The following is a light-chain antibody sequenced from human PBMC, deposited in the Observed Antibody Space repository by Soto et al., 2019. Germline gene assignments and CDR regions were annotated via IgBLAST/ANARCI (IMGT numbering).Light chain of an antibody. Sequence: VMTQSPATLSVSPGESATLXCRARQSISNNLAWYQQKLGQAPRLLMYDASTRATGIPDRFSGSGSGAEFTLTISSLQSEDLAVYYCQQYNNWPRTFGQGTKVDIK. CDR1: QSISNN. CDR3: QQYNNWPRT. J-gene: IGKJ1*01. CDR2: DAS. V-gene: IGKV3-15*01.